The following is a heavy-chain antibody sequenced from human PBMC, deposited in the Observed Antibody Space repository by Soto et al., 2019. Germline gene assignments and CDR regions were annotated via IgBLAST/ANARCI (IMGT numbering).Heavy chain of an antibody. D-gene: IGHD1-26*01. CDR1: GASTVSHYH. CDR2: IFNSGTT. CDR3: ALALGPTTGLDY. Sequence: LSLTCSVSGASTVSHYHWTWIRQPPGKGLEWMGYIFNSGTTFYNPSLTSRLSISMDTSGNHFSLELRSVTAADTAVYYCALALGPTTGLDYWGQGTLVTVSS. V-gene: IGHV4-31*02. J-gene: IGHJ4*02.